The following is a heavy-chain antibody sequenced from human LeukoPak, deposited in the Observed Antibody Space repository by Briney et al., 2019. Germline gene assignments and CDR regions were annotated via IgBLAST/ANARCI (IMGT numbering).Heavy chain of an antibody. CDR1: GGSISRSIFY. J-gene: IGHJ4*02. CDR2: IYYSGST. Sequence: PSETLSLTCTVSGGSISRSIFYWGWIRQPPGKGLEWIANIYYSGSTYYSPSLKSRVTISVDASKNQFSLKLTSVTAADTAVYYCARQRDFQYYFDYWGQGTLVTVSS. V-gene: IGHV4-39*01. D-gene: IGHD3-3*01. CDR3: ARQRDFQYYFDY.